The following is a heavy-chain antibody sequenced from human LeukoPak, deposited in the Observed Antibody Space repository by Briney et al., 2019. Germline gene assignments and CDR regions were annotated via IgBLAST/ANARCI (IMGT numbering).Heavy chain of an antibody. V-gene: IGHV4-38-2*02. CDR3: ARPAGGSYFDY. CDR2: IYHSGST. Sequence: SETLSLTCTVSGYSISSGYYWGWIRQPPGKGLEWIGSIYHSGSTYYNPSLKSRVTISVDTSKNQFSLKLSSVTAADTAVYYCARPAGGSYFDYWGQGTLVTVSS. J-gene: IGHJ4*02. CDR1: GYSISSGYY. D-gene: IGHD3-16*01.